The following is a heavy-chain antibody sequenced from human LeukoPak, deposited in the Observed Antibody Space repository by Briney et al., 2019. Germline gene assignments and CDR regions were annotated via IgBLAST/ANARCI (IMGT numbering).Heavy chain of an antibody. CDR3: ASGVSRYYDSRGYLDY. J-gene: IGHJ4*02. Sequence: SETLSLTCTVSGGSISGSSYCWGWIRQPPGKGLEWIGSVTYSGTTYYNPSLKSRVTISVDTSKNLFSLKLSSVTAADTAVYYCASGVSRYYDSRGYLDYWGQGTLVTVSS. V-gene: IGHV4-39*07. CDR2: VTYSGTT. CDR1: GGSISGSSYC. D-gene: IGHD3-22*01.